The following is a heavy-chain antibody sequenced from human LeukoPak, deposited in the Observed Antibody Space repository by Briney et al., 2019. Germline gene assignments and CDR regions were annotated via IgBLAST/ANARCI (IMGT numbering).Heavy chain of an antibody. Sequence: PSETLSLTCAVSGVSFNGYCWSWIRQPPGKGPEWIGEIGHSGSTSYNPSLNSRVTISLDTSKNQFFLKLNFVTAADTAIYYCTRTSPGVPLDVWGRGILVTVSS. J-gene: IGHJ4*02. CDR1: GVSFNGYC. V-gene: IGHV4-34*01. CDR2: IGHSGST. CDR3: TRTSPGVPLDV. D-gene: IGHD7-27*01.